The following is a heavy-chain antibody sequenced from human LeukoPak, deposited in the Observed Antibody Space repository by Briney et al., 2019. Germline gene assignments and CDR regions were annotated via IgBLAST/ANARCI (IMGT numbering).Heavy chain of an antibody. CDR1: GYTFTSYG. Sequence: ASVKVSRKASGYTFTSYGISWVRQAPGQGLEWMGWISAYNGNTNYAQKLQGRVTMTTDTSTSTAYMELRSLRSDDTAVYYCARWQYQLLGALGVYYYYGMDVWGQGTTVTVSS. CDR3: ARWQYQLLGALGVYYYYGMDV. D-gene: IGHD2-2*01. CDR2: ISAYNGNT. J-gene: IGHJ6*02. V-gene: IGHV1-18*01.